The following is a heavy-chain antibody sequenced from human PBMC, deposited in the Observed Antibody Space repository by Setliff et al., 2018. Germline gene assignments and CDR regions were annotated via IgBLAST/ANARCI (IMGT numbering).Heavy chain of an antibody. V-gene: IGHV3-23*01. CDR1: GFTFSSYA. CDR3: ARCLIVVVPGFYGMDV. J-gene: IGHJ6*02. CDR2: ISGSGGST. D-gene: IGHD2-2*01. Sequence: PGGSLRLSCAASGFTFSSYAMSWVRQAPGKGLEWVSAISGSGGSTYYADSVKGRFTISRDNSKNTLYLQMNSLRAEDTAVYYCARCLIVVVPGFYGMDVWGQGTTVTVSS.